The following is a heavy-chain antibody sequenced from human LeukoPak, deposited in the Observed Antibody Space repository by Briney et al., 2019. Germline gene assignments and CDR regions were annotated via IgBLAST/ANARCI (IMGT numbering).Heavy chain of an antibody. CDR3: TAREFHY. CDR2: INSKTDGGTT. D-gene: IGHD1-26*01. CDR1: GFTFSESW. J-gene: IGHJ4*02. V-gene: IGHV3-15*07. Sequence: PGGSLRLSCVASGFTFSESWMNWVRQAPGKGLEWVGRINSKTDGGTTDYVAPVKGRFTISRDDSQNTLYLQMNSLKTEDTAVYYCTAREFHYWGQGTLVTVSS.